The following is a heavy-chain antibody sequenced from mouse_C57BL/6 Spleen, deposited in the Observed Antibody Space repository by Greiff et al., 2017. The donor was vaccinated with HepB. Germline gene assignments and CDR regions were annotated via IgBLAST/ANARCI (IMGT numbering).Heavy chain of an antibody. Sequence: VQLQQSGPELVKPGASVKISCKASGYAFSSSWMNWVKQRPGKGLEWIGRIYPGDGETNYNGKFKGKATLTAEKASSTAYMQLSRLTSEDSAVYFCARFSPVTTGFDYWGQGTTLTVSS. D-gene: IGHD1-1*01. CDR1: GYAFSSSW. J-gene: IGHJ2*01. CDR2: IYPGDGET. CDR3: ARFSPVTTGFDY. V-gene: IGHV1-82*01.